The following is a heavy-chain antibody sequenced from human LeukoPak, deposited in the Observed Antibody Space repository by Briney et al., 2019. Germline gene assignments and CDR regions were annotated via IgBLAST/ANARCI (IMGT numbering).Heavy chain of an antibody. V-gene: IGHV3-74*01. Sequence: GGSLRLSCAASGFTFTTYWMHWVRQAPAKGLVWVARINGDGSSSNYADSVKGRFTISRDNARNTLYLQMNSLRAEDTALYYCARTSPTSHFEFWGQGTLVIVSS. CDR1: GFTFTTYW. J-gene: IGHJ4*02. D-gene: IGHD3-16*01. CDR3: ARTSPTSHFEF. CDR2: INGDGSSS.